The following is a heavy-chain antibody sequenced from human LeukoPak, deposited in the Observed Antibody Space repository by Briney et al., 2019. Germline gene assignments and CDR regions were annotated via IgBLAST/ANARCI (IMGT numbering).Heavy chain of an antibody. V-gene: IGHV4-34*01. CDR3: VRGGDGGYYFDY. D-gene: IGHD3-10*01. J-gene: IGHJ4*02. CDR2: IKDTGNT. CDR1: DGSFSGY. Sequence: SETLSLTCGVYDGSFSGYWTWIRQPPGKGLEWIAAIKDTGNTNYNPSLKSRLTISIDTSKKQFTLSLRSVTAADTAVYYCVRGGDGGYYFDYWGQGALVTVSS.